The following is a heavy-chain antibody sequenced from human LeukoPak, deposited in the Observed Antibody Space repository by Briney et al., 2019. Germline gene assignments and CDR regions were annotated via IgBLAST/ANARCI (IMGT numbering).Heavy chain of an antibody. V-gene: IGHV3-74*01. Sequence: GGSLRLSCAASGFTFSSYYMHWVRQVPGKGVVWVSRIDSDGSSTAYADSVRGRFTISRDNTKNTLYLQMNSLRAEDTAVYYCARGYCSITSCYKSAAFDIWGQGTMVTVSS. CDR1: GFTFSSYY. CDR2: IDSDGSST. J-gene: IGHJ3*02. CDR3: ARGYCSITSCYKSAAFDI. D-gene: IGHD2-2*02.